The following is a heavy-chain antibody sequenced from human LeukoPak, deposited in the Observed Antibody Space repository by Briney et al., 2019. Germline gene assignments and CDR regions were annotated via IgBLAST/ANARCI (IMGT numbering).Heavy chain of an antibody. Sequence: GGSLRLSCAASGFTFSSYSMNWVRQAPGKGLEWVSYISSSSSTLYYADSVKGRFTISRDNAKNSLYLQMNSLRAEDTAVYYCARLPPLYSSGWYAADYWGQGTLVTVSS. V-gene: IGHV3-48*01. CDR2: ISSSSSTL. D-gene: IGHD6-19*01. CDR1: GFTFSSYS. J-gene: IGHJ4*02. CDR3: ARLPPLYSSGWYAADY.